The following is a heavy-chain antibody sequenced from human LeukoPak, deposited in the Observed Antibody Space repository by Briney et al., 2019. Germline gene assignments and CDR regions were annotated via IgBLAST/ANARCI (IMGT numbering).Heavy chain of an antibody. J-gene: IGHJ5*02. CDR3: ARVKQWLVRVGWFDP. Sequence: GGSLRLSCAASGFTVSSDYMSWVRQAPGKGLEWVSVIYSGDSTYYADSVKGRFTISRDNSKNTLYLQMNSLRAEDTAVYYCARVKQWLVRVGWFDPWGQGTLVTVSS. CDR1: GFTVSSDY. D-gene: IGHD6-19*01. V-gene: IGHV3-66*02. CDR2: IYSGDST.